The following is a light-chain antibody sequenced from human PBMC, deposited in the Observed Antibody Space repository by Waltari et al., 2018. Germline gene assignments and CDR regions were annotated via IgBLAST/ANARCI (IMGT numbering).Light chain of an antibody. CDR3: QSYDRRLEVI. J-gene: IGLJ2*01. Sequence: QSVLTQPPSVSGAPGQRVTISCSGSTSNIGAPYDVHWYQQHPGTAPKLLIFANFHRPSGVPDRFSCSKSGTSASLAITGLQAEDEADYYCQSYDRRLEVIFGGGTKLAVL. CDR1: TSNIGAPYD. CDR2: ANF. V-gene: IGLV1-40*01.